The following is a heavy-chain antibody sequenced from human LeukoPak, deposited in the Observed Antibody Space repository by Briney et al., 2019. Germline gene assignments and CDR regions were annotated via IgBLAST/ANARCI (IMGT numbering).Heavy chain of an antibody. CDR1: GFTFSNYV. Sequence: GGSLGLSCAASGFTFSNYVIHWVRQAPGKGLEWLAVISYDGTNKYYADFVKGRFTISRDNSQSTVDLQMNTLGGADTAVYYCVRSPTYYNMDVWGKGTTVTVSS. J-gene: IGHJ6*03. CDR2: ISYDGTNK. V-gene: IGHV3-30*03. CDR3: VRSPTYYNMDV.